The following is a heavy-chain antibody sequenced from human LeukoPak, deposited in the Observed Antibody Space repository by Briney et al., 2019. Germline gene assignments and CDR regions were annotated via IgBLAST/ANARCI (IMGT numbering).Heavy chain of an antibody. CDR3: ARSAEYNQPYYYYYYMDV. Sequence: ASVNVSFKASGYTFTSYGISWVRQAPGQGLDWMGWISAYNGNTKYAQKLQGRLTMTTDTSTSTAYMELRSLRSDDTAVYYCARSAEYNQPYYYYYYMDVWGKGTTVTISS. CDR1: GYTFTSYG. J-gene: IGHJ6*03. V-gene: IGHV1-18*01. D-gene: IGHD1-1*01. CDR2: ISAYNGNT.